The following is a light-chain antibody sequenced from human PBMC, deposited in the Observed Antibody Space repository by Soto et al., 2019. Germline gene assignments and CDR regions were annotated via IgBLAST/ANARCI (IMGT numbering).Light chain of an antibody. CDR2: MAF. CDR3: QHYNSYPWS. J-gene: IGKJ1*01. Sequence: NQCTHRRSTLHESEEARVPITCLASQSMSRSLAWYPQKPGKAPKLLIYMAFSLESGVPSRFSGSGSGTEFTLTIATLQPDDFATYFCQHYNSYPWSFGQGTKVDI. V-gene: IGKV1-5*03. CDR1: QSMSRS.